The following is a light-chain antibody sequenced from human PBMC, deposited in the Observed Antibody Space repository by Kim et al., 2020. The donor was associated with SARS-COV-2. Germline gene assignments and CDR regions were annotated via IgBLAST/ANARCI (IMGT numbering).Light chain of an antibody. CDR1: NIGSKS. Sequence: PGKTARITCGGNNIGSKSVHWYQQKPGQAPVLVIYYDSDRPSGIPERFSGSNSGNTATLTISRVEAGDEADYYCQVWDSSSDPVVFGGGTKLTVL. CDR2: YDS. CDR3: QVWDSSSDPVV. J-gene: IGLJ2*01. V-gene: IGLV3-21*04.